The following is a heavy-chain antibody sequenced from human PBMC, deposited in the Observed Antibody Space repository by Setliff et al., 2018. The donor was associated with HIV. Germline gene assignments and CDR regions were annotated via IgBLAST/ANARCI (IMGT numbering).Heavy chain of an antibody. CDR3: GRGKHYSSGSPPLYDS. V-gene: IGHV1-69*13. D-gene: IGHD3-10*01. Sequence: SVKVSCKTSGGTFNNHAITWVRQAPGQGLEWMGEFIPFFGTTNYAQKFQGRLSFTADASTNTAYMELSSLRSEETAVFYCGRGKHYSSGSPPLYDSWGQGTLVTVSS. CDR1: GGTFNNHA. J-gene: IGHJ4*02. CDR2: FIPFFGTT.